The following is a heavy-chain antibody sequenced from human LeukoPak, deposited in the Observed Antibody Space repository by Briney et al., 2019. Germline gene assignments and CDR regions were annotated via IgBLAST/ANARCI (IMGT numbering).Heavy chain of an antibody. CDR1: GFTFSNAW. V-gene: IGHV3-15*01. CDR3: TTRSRWELLGSDY. Sequence: PGGSLRLSCAASGFTFSNAWMSWVRQAPGKGLEWVGRIKSKTDGGTTDYAAPVKGRFTISRDDSKNTLYLQMNRLKTEDTAVYYCTTRSRWELLGSDYWGQGTLVTVSS. J-gene: IGHJ4*02. D-gene: IGHD1-26*01. CDR2: IKSKTDGGTT.